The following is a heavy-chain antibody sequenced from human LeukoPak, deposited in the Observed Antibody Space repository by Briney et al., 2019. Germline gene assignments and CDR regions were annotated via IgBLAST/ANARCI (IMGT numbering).Heavy chain of an antibody. CDR1: GFNFRNYG. V-gene: IGHV3-30*02. CDR3: ANGDCRGGRCSSGAY. D-gene: IGHD2-15*01. J-gene: IGHJ4*02. Sequence: GGSLTLPCAASGFNFRNYGVHWVRQAPGKGLEWVAYTRDDGSKNWYGDSVKGRFTISRDNSKSTLYLQMNSLRGEDTAVYYCANGDCRGGRCSSGAYWGQGTLVTVSS. CDR2: TRDDGSKN.